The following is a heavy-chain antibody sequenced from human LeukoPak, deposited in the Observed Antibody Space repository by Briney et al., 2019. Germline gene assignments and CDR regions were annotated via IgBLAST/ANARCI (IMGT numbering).Heavy chain of an antibody. CDR1: GDSISSGDYY. CDR3: ARDRGTWNDDGFDY. Sequence: SQTLSLTCTVSGDSISSGDYYWSWIRQPAGKGLEWIGRIYISGSTNYNPSLKSRVTMSVDTSKDQFSLKLSSVTAADTAVYYCARDRGTWNDDGFDYWGQGTLVTVSS. CDR2: IYISGST. J-gene: IGHJ4*02. D-gene: IGHD1-1*01. V-gene: IGHV4-61*02.